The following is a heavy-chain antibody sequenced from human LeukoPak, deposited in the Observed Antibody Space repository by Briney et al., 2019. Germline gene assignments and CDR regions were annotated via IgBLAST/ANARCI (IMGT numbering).Heavy chain of an antibody. J-gene: IGHJ6*03. V-gene: IGHV4-61*02. CDR1: GGSISSGSYY. D-gene: IGHD6-19*01. CDR2: IYTSGST. CDR3: ARDRRAVAGTDYYYYMDV. Sequence: PSQTLSLTCTVSGGSISSGSYYWSWIRQPAGKGLEWIGRIYTSGSTNYNPSLKSRVTISVDTSKNQFSLKLSSVTAADTAVYYCARDRRAVAGTDYYYYMDVWGKGTTVTVSS.